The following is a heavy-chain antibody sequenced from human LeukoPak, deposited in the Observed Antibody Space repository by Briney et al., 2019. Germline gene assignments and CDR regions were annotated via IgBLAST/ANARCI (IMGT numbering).Heavy chain of an antibody. CDR2: IIPIFGTA. D-gene: IGHD3-22*01. J-gene: IGHJ4*02. CDR3: ASWDYDSSGYPIYYFDY. Sequence: ASVKVSCKASGGTFSSYAISWVRQAPGQGLEWMGGIIPIFGTANYAQKFQGRVTITADKSTSTAYMELSSLRSEDTAVYYCASWDYDSSGYPIYYFDYWGQGTLVTVSS. V-gene: IGHV1-69*06. CDR1: GGTFSSYA.